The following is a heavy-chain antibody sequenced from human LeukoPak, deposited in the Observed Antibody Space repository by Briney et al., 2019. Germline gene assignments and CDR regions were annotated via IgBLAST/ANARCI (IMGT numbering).Heavy chain of an antibody. CDR3: ARDIGGDIWSGYYGGNYLDY. D-gene: IGHD3-3*01. Sequence: GGSLRLSCAASGFTFSDYYMSWIRQAPGKGLEWVSYISSSGSTIYYADSVKGRFTISRDNAKNSLYLQMNSLRAEDTAVYYCARDIGGDIWSGYYGGNYLDYWGQGTLVTVSS. V-gene: IGHV3-11*01. J-gene: IGHJ4*02. CDR1: GFTFSDYY. CDR2: ISSSGSTI.